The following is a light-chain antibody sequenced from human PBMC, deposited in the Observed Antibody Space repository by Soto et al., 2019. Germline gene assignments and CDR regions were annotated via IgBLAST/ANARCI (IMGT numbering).Light chain of an antibody. CDR3: QEYDSHSYT. J-gene: IGKJ2*01. CDR2: KAS. Sequence: DIQMTQSPSTLSASVGDRVTITCRASQNIRSWLAWYQQKPGKAPKVLIYKASTLESGLPSRFSGSGSRTEFTLTISRLQPDDLGTYYCQEYDSHSYTFGQGTKLEIK. V-gene: IGKV1-5*03. CDR1: QNIRSW.